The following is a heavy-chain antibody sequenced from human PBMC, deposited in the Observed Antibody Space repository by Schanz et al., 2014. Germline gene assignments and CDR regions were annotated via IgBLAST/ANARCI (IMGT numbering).Heavy chain of an antibody. J-gene: IGHJ4*02. V-gene: IGHV1-2*02. CDR1: GYTFTNHY. D-gene: IGHD2-8*02. Sequence: QVQVIQSGPEVKKPGASVKVSCKASGYTFTNHYLHWVRQAPGQGLEWMGWINPKSGERTYVQKFQGRVTMTTDTSINTAYMELSRLRSDDTAVYYCARGLVRYFAYWGQGTLVTVSS. CDR3: ARGLVRYFAY. CDR2: INPKSGER.